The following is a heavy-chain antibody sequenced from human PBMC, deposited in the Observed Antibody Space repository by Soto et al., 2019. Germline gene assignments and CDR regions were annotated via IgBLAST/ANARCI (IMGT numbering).Heavy chain of an antibody. V-gene: IGHV4-59*08. CDR1: GGSISSYY. CDR3: ARSPGDGEWLLFEYDY. Sequence: QVQLQESGPGLVKPSETLSLTCTVSGGSISSYYWSWIRQPPGKGLEWIGYIYYSGSTNYNPSLKSRVTISVDTSKNQFSLKLSSVTAADTAVYYCARSPGDGEWLLFEYDYWGQGTLVTVSS. D-gene: IGHD3-3*01. CDR2: IYYSGST. J-gene: IGHJ4*02.